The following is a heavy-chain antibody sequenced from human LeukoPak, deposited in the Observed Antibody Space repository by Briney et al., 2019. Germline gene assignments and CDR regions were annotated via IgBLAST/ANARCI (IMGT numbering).Heavy chain of an antibody. D-gene: IGHD3-3*01. J-gene: IGHJ4*02. CDR3: ARAIRFLEWSLDY. V-gene: IGHV4-34*01. CDR2: INHSGGT. Sequence: TSETLSLTCAVYGGSFSGYYWSWIRQPPGKGLEWIGEINHSGGTNYNPSLKSRVTISVDTSKNQFSLKLSSVTAADTAVYYCARAIRFLEWSLDYWGQGTLVTVSS. CDR1: GGSFSGYY.